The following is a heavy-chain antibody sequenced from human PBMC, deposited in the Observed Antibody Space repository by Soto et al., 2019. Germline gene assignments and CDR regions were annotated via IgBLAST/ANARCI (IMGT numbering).Heavy chain of an antibody. J-gene: IGHJ6*02. Sequence: EEQLLESGGDLVQPGGSLKLSCAASGFTFSSYAMNWVRQAPGKGLEWVSSINGNGRKTSYADSVRGRLTISRDNSKKTLFLHVNSLRAEDTAVYYCVKDLNFDFWTGYRYYAMEIWGQGTTVTVS. CDR3: VKDLNFDFWTGYRYYAMEI. D-gene: IGHD3-3*01. CDR1: GFTFSSYA. CDR2: INGNGRKT. V-gene: IGHV3-23*01.